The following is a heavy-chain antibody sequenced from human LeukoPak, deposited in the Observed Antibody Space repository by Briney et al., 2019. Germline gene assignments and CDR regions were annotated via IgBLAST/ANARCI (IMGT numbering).Heavy chain of an antibody. J-gene: IGHJ4*02. CDR1: GFTFSSYA. CDR2: ISSSGSTI. V-gene: IGHV3-48*03. D-gene: IGHD3-22*01. CDR3: ARDLGDYYYDSSGFDY. Sequence: SGGSLRLSCAASGFTFSSYAMSWVRQAPGKGLEWVSYISSSGSTIYYADSVKGRFTISRDNAKNSLYLQMNSLRAEDTAVYYCARDLGDYYYDSSGFDYWGQGTLVTVSS.